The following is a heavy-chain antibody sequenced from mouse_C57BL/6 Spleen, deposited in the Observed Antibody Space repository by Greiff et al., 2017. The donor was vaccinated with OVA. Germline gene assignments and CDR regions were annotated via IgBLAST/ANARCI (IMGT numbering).Heavy chain of an antibody. CDR2: INPGSGGT. Sequence: VQLQQSGAELVRPGTSVKVSCKASGYAFTNYLIEWVKQRPGQGLEWIGVINPGSGGTNYNEKFKGKATLTADKSSSTAYMQLSSLTSEDSAAYFCARGAITTVVATDYAMDYWGQGTSVTVSS. J-gene: IGHJ4*01. V-gene: IGHV1-54*01. CDR1: GYAFTNYL. D-gene: IGHD1-1*01. CDR3: ARGAITTVVATDYAMDY.